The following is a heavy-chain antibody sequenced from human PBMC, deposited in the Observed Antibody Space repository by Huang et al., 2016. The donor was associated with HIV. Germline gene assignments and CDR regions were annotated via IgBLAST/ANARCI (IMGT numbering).Heavy chain of an antibody. Sequence: QEQLVESGGGLVKPGGSLRLSCAASGFTFSDYYMSWIRQAPGKGLVWISYISATGSSIYYADSVKGRFTISRDNANNSVYLQMNSLRVEDTAVYYCARGGSYYYGAGSDWFDPWGQGTLVTVSS. J-gene: IGHJ5*02. V-gene: IGHV3-11*01. CDR2: ISATGSSI. CDR3: ARGGSYYYGAGSDWFDP. CDR1: GFTFSDYY. D-gene: IGHD3-10*01.